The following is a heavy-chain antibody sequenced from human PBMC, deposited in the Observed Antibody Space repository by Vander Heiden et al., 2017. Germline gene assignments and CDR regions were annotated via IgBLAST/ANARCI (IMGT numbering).Heavy chain of an antibody. Sequence: QVQLVQSGAEVKKPGTSVTVYCKASGYTFTSYDISWVRQAPGQGLEWMGWISTKNANTNYAQKIQGRVTVTTDTSTSTVYMELRSLRSDDTAVYYCARGGAASGYDDWGQGTLLTVSS. V-gene: IGHV1-18*01. CDR2: ISTKNANT. D-gene: IGHD6-25*01. CDR1: GYTFTSYD. CDR3: ARGGAASGYDD. J-gene: IGHJ4*02.